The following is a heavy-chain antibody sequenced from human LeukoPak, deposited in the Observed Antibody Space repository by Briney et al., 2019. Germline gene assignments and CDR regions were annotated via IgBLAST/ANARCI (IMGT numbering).Heavy chain of an antibody. J-gene: IGHJ4*02. D-gene: IGHD6-19*01. CDR1: AYTFTGYY. CDR3: AREGSGWYGNFDY. V-gene: IGHV1-2*02. CDR2: INPDSGGT. Sequence: ASVKVSCRASAYTFTGYYMHWVRQAPGQGLEWMGWINPDSGGTNYAQKFQGRVTMTRDTSISTAYMEVSRLRSDDTAVYYCAREGSGWYGNFDYWGQGTLVTVSS.